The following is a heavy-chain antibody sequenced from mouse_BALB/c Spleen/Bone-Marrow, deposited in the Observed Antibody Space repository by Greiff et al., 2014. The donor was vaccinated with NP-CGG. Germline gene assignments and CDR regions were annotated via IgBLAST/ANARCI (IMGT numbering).Heavy chain of an antibody. Sequence: VQLQQSGAELVRPGVSVKISCKGSGYTFTDCAVHWVKQSHTKSLEWIGLISSYYGDATYNQKFKGKATMTVDKSSSTAFLELARLTSEDSAIYYCARSGKVRNAMDYWGQGTSVTVSS. CDR3: ARSGKVRNAMDY. V-gene: IGHV1-67*01. CDR2: ISSYYGDA. J-gene: IGHJ4*01. CDR1: GYTFTDCA. D-gene: IGHD2-14*01.